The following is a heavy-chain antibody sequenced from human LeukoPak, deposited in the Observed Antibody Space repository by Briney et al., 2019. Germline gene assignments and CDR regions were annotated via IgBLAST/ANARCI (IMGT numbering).Heavy chain of an antibody. CDR1: GYSFPALY. D-gene: IGHD3-16*01. Sequence: GASVEVSCLISGYSFPALYIHWVRQAPGQGLEWMGWVDPNRGATKYSQKFQGRVTMTRDTSTSTVYMDLRGLTSDDTAVYYCARDNYGPLDLWGQGTLVTVSS. CDR2: VDPNRGAT. CDR3: ARDNYGPLDL. J-gene: IGHJ5*02. V-gene: IGHV1-2*02.